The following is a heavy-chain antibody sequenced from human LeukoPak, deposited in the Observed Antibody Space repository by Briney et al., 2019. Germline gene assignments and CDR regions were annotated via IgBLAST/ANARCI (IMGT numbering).Heavy chain of an antibody. CDR3: ARHRISDYDSGVSWCDP. CDR2: IYPGDSNT. Sequence: GESLKFSCKGSGYSFTNYWIVWVRQMPGRGLEYMGFIYPGDSNTRYSPSFQGQVTISADKSISTAYLQWSSLKASDTAMYYCARHRISDYDSGVSWCDPWGQGTLVTVSS. CDR1: GYSFTNYW. D-gene: IGHD5-12*01. J-gene: IGHJ5*02. V-gene: IGHV5-51*01.